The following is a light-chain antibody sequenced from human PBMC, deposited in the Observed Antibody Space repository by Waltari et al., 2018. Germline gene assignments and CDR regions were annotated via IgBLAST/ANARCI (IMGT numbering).Light chain of an antibody. V-gene: IGLV1-44*01. CDR1: SSNIGSKP. Sequence: QSVLTQAPSASGTPGQRVTISCSGGSSNIGSKPVSWYQQLPGAAPKLLIYSNERRPAGCPDRFAGSKSGTAASLAISGLQSEDEADYYCSSWDDSLSGRVFGPGTRVTVL. J-gene: IGLJ1*01. CDR2: SNE. CDR3: SSWDDSLSGRV.